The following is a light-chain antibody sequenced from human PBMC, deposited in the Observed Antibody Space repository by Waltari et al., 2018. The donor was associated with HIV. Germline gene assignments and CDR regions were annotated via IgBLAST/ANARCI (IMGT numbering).Light chain of an antibody. V-gene: IGLV2-8*01. J-gene: IGLJ2*01. Sequence: GSPGQSVTLSCTGTSSDVGGYNYVSWHQQHPGKAPKLMIYDVIKRPSGVPDRFSGSKSGNTASLTVSGLRPEDEADYYCSSHAGSKVVFGGGTRLTVL. CDR1: SSDVGGYNY. CDR3: SSHAGSKVV. CDR2: DVI.